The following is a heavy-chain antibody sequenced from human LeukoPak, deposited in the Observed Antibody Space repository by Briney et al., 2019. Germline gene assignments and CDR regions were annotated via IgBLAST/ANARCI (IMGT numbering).Heavy chain of an antibody. Sequence: PSETLSLTCTVSGGHISSYYWSWIRQPPGEGLEWIGYIYYSGSTNYNPSLKSRVTISVDTSKNQFSLKLSSVTAADTAVYYCARDRRGFRGAFDIWGQGTMVTVSS. J-gene: IGHJ3*02. V-gene: IGHV4-59*01. CDR3: ARDRRGFRGAFDI. CDR2: IYYSGST. CDR1: GGHISSYY. D-gene: IGHD3-10*01.